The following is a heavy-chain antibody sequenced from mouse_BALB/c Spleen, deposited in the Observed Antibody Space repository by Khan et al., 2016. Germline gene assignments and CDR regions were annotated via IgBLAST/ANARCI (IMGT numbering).Heavy chain of an antibody. CDR2: IIYSGNT. J-gene: IGHJ1*01. CDR3: ARQHYGNSFHWYFHV. D-gene: IGHD1-1*01. Sequence: EVQLQESGPGLVKPSQSLSLTCTVTGYSITSDYAWNWIRQFPGNKLEWMGYIIYSGNTNYNPSLKSRISITRDTSKNQFFLQLSSVTTEDTATYCCARQHYGNSFHWYFHVWGAGTTVTVSS. CDR1: GYSITSDYA. V-gene: IGHV3-2*02.